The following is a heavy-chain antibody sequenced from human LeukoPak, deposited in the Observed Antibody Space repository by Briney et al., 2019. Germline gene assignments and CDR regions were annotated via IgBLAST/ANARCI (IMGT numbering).Heavy chain of an antibody. CDR3: ATETIGRHYDY. CDR1: GFTFSSCG. V-gene: IGHV3-21*01. CDR2: IGPTGSDR. Sequence: GGSLRLSCAASGFTFSSCGSNWVRQAPGKGLEWVSSIGPTGSDRYYADSVRGRFTISRDNAKNSMYLQMDSVRDEDTAVYYCATETIGRHYDYWGQGTLLTVSS. D-gene: IGHD1-14*01. J-gene: IGHJ4*02.